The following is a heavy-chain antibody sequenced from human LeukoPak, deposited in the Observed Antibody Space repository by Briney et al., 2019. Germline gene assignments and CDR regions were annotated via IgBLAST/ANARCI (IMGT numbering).Heavy chain of an antibody. Sequence: SETLSLTCTVSGGSISSSSYYWGWIRQPPGKGLEWIGSIYYSGSTYYNPSLKSRVTISVDTSKNQFSLKLSSVTAADTAVYYCATLTIFGVVPFDYWGQGTLVTVSS. CDR2: IYYSGST. D-gene: IGHD3-3*01. V-gene: IGHV4-39*01. CDR3: ATLTIFGVVPFDY. J-gene: IGHJ4*02. CDR1: GGSISSSSYY.